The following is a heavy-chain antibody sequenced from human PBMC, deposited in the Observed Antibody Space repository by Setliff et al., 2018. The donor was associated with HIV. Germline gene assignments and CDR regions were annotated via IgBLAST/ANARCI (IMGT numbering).Heavy chain of an antibody. D-gene: IGHD1-26*01. Sequence: PGGSLRLSCAASGFTFSRYGMHWVRQAPGKGLEWVAVISYDGSNKDYADSVKGRFTISRDNSKNTVYLQMDSLRAEDTAVYYCARDDDATSHYSRFDYWGQGTPVTVSS. V-gene: IGHV3-33*01. CDR1: GFTFSRYG. J-gene: IGHJ4*02. CDR2: ISYDGSNK. CDR3: ARDDDATSHYSRFDY.